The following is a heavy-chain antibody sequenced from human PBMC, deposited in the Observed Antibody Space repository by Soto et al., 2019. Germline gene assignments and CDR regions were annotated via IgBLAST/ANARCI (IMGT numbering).Heavy chain of an antibody. CDR3: ARAGTERYGMDV. J-gene: IGHJ6*02. D-gene: IGHD1-1*01. CDR1: GFTFSSYS. CDR2: ISSSSSYI. Sequence: GGSLRLSCAASGFTFSSYSMNWVRQAPGKGLEWVSSISSSSSYIYYADSVKGRFTISRDNAKNSLYLQMNSLRAEDTAVYYCARAGTERYGMDVWGQGTTVTVSS. V-gene: IGHV3-21*01.